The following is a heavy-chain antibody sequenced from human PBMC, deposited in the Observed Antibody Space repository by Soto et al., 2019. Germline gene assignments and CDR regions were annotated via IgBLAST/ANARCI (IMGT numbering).Heavy chain of an antibody. J-gene: IGHJ6*02. V-gene: IGHV1-69*02. CDR1: GGTFSSYS. D-gene: IGHD3-22*01. CDR3: AYYDSSGQSMDV. Sequence: QVQLVQSGAEVKKPGSSVKVSCKASGGTFSSYSISWVRQAPGQGLEWMGRIIPILGIANYAQKFQGRVTITADKSTSTAYMELISLRSEDTAMYYCAYYDSSGQSMDVWGQGTTVTVSS. CDR2: IIPILGIA.